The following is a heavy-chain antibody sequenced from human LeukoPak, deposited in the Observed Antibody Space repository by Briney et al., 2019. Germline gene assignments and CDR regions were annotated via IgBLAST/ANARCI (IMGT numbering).Heavy chain of an antibody. D-gene: IGHD5/OR15-5a*01. V-gene: IGHV4-59*01. CDR2: IYYSGSP. J-gene: IGHJ6*02. Sequence: SETLSLTCTVSDGPISSYYWTWIRQPPGKGLEWIGYIYYSGSPNYNPSLKSRVAISLDTSKNQFSLKLSSVTAADTAVYYCARAASVNYYYGMDVWGQGTTVTVSS. CDR1: DGPISSYY. CDR3: ARAASVNYYYGMDV.